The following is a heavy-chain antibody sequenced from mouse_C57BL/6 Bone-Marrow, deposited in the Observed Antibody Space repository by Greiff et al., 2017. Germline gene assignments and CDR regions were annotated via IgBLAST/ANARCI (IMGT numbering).Heavy chain of an antibody. CDR1: GYTFTSYW. CDR2: IHPNSGST. J-gene: IGHJ2*01. Sequence: QVQLQQPGAELVKPGASVKLSCKASGYTFTSYWMHWVKQRPGQGLEWIGMIHPNSGSTNYNEKFKSKATLTVDKSSSTAYMQLSSLTSEESAVYYCERWITTVVATRYYFDYWGQGTTLTVSS. D-gene: IGHD1-1*01. V-gene: IGHV1-64*01. CDR3: ERWITTVVATRYYFDY.